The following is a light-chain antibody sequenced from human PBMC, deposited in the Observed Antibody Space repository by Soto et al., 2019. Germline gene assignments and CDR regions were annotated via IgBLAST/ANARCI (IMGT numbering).Light chain of an antibody. Sequence: DLVMTQSPLSLPVTPGEPASISCRSSQSLLHSNGYNYLDWYLQKQGQSPQLLIYLGSNRASGVPDRFSGSGSGTDFTLKIRTVEAEDGGVYYCMQTLQTPLTFGGGTKVEIK. V-gene: IGKV2-28*01. J-gene: IGKJ4*01. CDR3: MQTLQTPLT. CDR2: LGS. CDR1: QSLLHSNGYNY.